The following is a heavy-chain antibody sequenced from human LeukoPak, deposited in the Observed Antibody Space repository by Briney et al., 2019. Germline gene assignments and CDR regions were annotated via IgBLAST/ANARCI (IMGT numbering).Heavy chain of an antibody. D-gene: IGHD1-1*01. Sequence: DPGGSLRLSCAASGFTFSRHSINWVRQAPGKGLEWVSSISSSSSYIYYADSVKGRFTISRDNSKNSLYLQMNSLRAEDTAVYYCARGRRIAGRTGVAYYMDVWGKGTTVTVSS. CDR2: ISSSSSYI. J-gene: IGHJ6*03. V-gene: IGHV3-21*01. CDR3: ARGRRIAGRTGVAYYMDV. CDR1: GFTFSRHS.